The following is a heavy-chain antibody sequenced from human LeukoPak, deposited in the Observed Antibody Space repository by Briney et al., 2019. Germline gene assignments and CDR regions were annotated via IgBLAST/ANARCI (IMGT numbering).Heavy chain of an antibody. J-gene: IGHJ4*02. CDR2: INPNSGGT. CDR1: GYTFTGYY. Sequence: ASVKVSCKASGYTFTGYYMHWVRQAPGQGLEWMGWINPNSGGTNYAQKFQGRVTMTRDTSISTAYMELSRLRSDDTAVYYCARVGHYYDSSGYYYDYWDQGTLVTVSS. V-gene: IGHV1-2*02. CDR3: ARVGHYYDSSGYYYDY. D-gene: IGHD3-22*01.